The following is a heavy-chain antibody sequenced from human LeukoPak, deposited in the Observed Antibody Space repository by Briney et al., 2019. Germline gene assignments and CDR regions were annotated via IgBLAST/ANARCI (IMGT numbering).Heavy chain of an antibody. CDR1: GGSFSGYY. D-gene: IGHD1-7*01. J-gene: IGHJ5*02. CDR2: INHSGST. CDR3: ARARYNWNSGFCRFDP. Sequence: SETLSLTCAVYGGSFSGYYWSWIRQPPGKGLEWIGEINHSGSTNYNPSLKSRVTISVDTSKNQFSLKLSSVTAADTAVYYCARARYNWNSGFCRFDPRGQGTLVTVSS. V-gene: IGHV4-34*01.